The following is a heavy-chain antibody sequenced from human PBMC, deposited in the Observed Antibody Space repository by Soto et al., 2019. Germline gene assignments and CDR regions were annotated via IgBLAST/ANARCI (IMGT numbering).Heavy chain of an antibody. V-gene: IGHV3-74*01. J-gene: IGHJ4*02. Sequence: HPGGSLRLSCAASGFTFSGYRMHWVRQAPGKGLVWVSRINSDGSSTDYADSVRGRFTISRDNAKNTLHLQMDSLRAEDTAVYYCARKTYHFDLWGPVTPVLVSS. CDR2: INSDGSST. CDR3: ARKTYHFDL. CDR1: GFTFSGYR.